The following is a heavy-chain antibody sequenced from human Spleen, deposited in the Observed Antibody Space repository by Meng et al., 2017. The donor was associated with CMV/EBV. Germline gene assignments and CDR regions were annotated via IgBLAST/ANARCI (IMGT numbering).Heavy chain of an antibody. CDR3: ARDRVIGNGPDTVVVAAEGGMDV. CDR2: IYWNGGST. D-gene: IGHD2-2*01. CDR1: GFTFDDYG. Sequence: GESLKISCAASGFTFDDYGMSWVRQTPGKGLEWVSSIYWNGGSTGYADSVKGRFTISRDNAKNSLYLQMNSLRAEDTALYYCARDRVIGNGPDTVVVAAEGGMDVWGQGTTVTVSS. J-gene: IGHJ6*02. V-gene: IGHV3-20*04.